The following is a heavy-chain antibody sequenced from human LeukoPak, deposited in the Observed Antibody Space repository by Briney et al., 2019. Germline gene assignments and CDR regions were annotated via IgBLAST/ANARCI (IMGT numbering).Heavy chain of an antibody. Sequence: PGGSLRVSCAAAGITSRSYGMYWVRQAPGKGLWWVAVISYDGSPKYYADSVKGGFSISTDNSKNTLYLQMNSMRADDAAVYYCAKGARGDTVTSIVGLNWFDPWGQGTLVTVSS. CDR3: AKGARGDTVTSIVGLNWFDP. CDR1: GITSRSYG. CDR2: ISYDGSPK. J-gene: IGHJ5*02. D-gene: IGHD4-17*01. V-gene: IGHV3-30*18.